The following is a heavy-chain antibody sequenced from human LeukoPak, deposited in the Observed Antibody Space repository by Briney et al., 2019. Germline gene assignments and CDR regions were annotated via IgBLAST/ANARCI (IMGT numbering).Heavy chain of an antibody. CDR1: GFTFSSYE. CDR2: ISSNSNSI. Sequence: GGSLRLSCKASGFTFSSYEMNWVRQAPGKGLEWVSYISSNSNSIYHAGSVKGRFTISRDNAENSLYLQMNSLRAEDTAVYYCARRLFGDLFGFDYWGQGTLVTVSS. V-gene: IGHV3-48*03. CDR3: ARRLFGDLFGFDY. J-gene: IGHJ4*02. D-gene: IGHD3-10*01.